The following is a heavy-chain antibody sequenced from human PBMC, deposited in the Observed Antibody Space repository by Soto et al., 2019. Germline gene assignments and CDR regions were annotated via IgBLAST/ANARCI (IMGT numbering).Heavy chain of an antibody. V-gene: IGHV3-33*01. Sequence: QMQLAESGGGVVQPGRSLRLSCAASGFSFSSYGMYWVRQAPGKGLEWLANIRYDGSKEYYADFVKGRFTISRDNSKNTMDLQMNSLRAEDTAVYYCARDRTYFGSGAGGMDVWGQGTTVTVSS. D-gene: IGHD3-10*01. CDR1: GFSFSSYG. J-gene: IGHJ6*02. CDR3: ARDRTYFGSGAGGMDV. CDR2: IRYDGSKE.